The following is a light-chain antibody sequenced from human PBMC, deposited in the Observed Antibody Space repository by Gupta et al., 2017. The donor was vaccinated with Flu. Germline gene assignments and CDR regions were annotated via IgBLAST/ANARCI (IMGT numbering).Light chain of an antibody. J-gene: IGLJ3*02. Sequence: QSVLTLPPSVTGAPGQRVTISCTGSRSNIGAGYDVHWYQHVPGTAHKSIIYDNSNRPSGVPDRFSGSKSGSSASLAITGLQADDEVFYYGHSYDNNLSASVFGGGTKVTVL. CDR1: RSNIGAGYD. V-gene: IGLV1-40*01. CDR3: HSYDNNLSASV. CDR2: DNS.